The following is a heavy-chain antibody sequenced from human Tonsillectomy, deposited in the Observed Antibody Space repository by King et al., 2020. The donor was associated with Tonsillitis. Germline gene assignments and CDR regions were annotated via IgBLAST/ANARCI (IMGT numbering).Heavy chain of an antibody. CDR3: ARERGGHDYGASTVPFYYYFYDLDV. CDR2: IWYDGSNK. Sequence: VQLVESGGGVVQPGTSLRLSCAASGFTFSAYGMHWVRQAPGKGLEWVAIIWYDGSNKYYADSVKGRFTISRENSKNILYLQMNSLRAADTAVYYCARERGGHDYGASTVPFYYYFYDLDVWGQGTTVTVSS. D-gene: IGHD4-17*01. CDR1: GFTFSAYG. V-gene: IGHV3-33*01. J-gene: IGHJ6*02.